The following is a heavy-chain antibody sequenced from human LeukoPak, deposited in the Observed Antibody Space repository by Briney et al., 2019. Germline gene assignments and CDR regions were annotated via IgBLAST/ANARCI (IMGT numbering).Heavy chain of an antibody. J-gene: IGHJ4*02. CDR2: IKEDGSDK. Sequence: GGSLRLSCAASGFTFSNYWMSWVRQAPGKGLEWVANIKEDGSDKSYVDSVRGRFTISRDNAKNALYLQMNSLRAEDTAVYYCGREIPGGTTSLDCWGQGTVVTVSS. D-gene: IGHD1-7*01. V-gene: IGHV3-7*04. CDR3: GREIPGGTTSLDC. CDR1: GFTFSNYW.